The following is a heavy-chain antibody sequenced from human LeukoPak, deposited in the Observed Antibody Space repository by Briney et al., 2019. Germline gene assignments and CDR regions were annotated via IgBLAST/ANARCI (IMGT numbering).Heavy chain of an antibody. D-gene: IGHD3-10*01. Sequence: GGSLRLSCAASGFTFSSYAMNWVRQAPGRGLEWVSGISVSSSAYYADPVKGRFTISRDDSKNTLYLQMNSLRAEDTAVYYCAKGRGGGFDYWGQGTLVTVSS. CDR2: ISVSSSA. J-gene: IGHJ4*02. CDR3: AKGRGGGFDY. CDR1: GFTFSSYA. V-gene: IGHV3-23*01.